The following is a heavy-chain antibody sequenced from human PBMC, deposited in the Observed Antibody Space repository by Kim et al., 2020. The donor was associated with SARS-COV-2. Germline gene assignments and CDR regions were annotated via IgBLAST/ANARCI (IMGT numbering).Heavy chain of an antibody. D-gene: IGHD6-13*01. CDR3: AKVYSSSCYKSVDY. Sequence: YANSVKGRFTISRDNSKNTLYLQMHSLRVEDTALYYCAKVYSSSCYKSVDYWGQGTLVTVSS. V-gene: IGHV3-23*01. J-gene: IGHJ4*02.